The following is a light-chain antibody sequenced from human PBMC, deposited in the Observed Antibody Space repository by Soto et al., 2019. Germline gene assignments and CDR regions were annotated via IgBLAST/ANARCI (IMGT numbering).Light chain of an antibody. CDR1: SSDVGGYNY. CDR2: DVN. Sequence: QSALTQPPSASGSPGQSVTISCTGTSSDVGGYNYVSWYQQHPGKAPKVMIYDVNKPPSGVPDRFSGSKSGNTASLTVSGRQGEDEAGYFCSSHAGSDNTIVFGTGTKVTGL. J-gene: IGLJ1*01. V-gene: IGLV2-8*01. CDR3: SSHAGSDNTIV.